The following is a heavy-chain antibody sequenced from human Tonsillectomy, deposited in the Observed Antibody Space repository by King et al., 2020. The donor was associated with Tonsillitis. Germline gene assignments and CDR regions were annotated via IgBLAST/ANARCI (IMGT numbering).Heavy chain of an antibody. CDR3: VRKFARGTFDP. CDR1: DGSISSAYYF. D-gene: IGHD3-16*01. Sequence: QLQESGPGLVKPSQTLSLTCTVSDGSISSAYYFWHWIRQPAGKGLEWIGRIHSSGSTNYNPSLKSRVTMSLDTSKNQFSLDLSSVTAADTAVYYCVRKFARGTFDPWGQGTLITVSS. V-gene: IGHV4-61*02. J-gene: IGHJ5*02. CDR2: IHSSGST.